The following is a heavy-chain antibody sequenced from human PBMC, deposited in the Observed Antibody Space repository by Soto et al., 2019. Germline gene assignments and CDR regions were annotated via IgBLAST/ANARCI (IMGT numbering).Heavy chain of an antibody. CDR1: GFTFSSYA. Sequence: EVQLLESGGGLVQPGGSLRLSCAASGFTFSSYAMNWVRQAPGKGLEWVSSISGNGVGTYYADSVKGRFTISRDNSKNTLYLQMNSLRAEDTAVYYCAKADIVLVVAATPHYWGQGTLVTVSS. D-gene: IGHD2-15*01. CDR2: ISGNGVGT. V-gene: IGHV3-23*01. J-gene: IGHJ4*02. CDR3: AKADIVLVVAATPHY.